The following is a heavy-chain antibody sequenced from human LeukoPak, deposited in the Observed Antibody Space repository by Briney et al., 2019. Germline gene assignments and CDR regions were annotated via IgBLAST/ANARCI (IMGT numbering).Heavy chain of an antibody. J-gene: IGHJ6*03. CDR1: GGSFSGYY. CDR2: INHSGST. Sequence: SETLSLTCAVYGGSFSGYYWSWIRQPPGKGLEWIGEINHSGSTNYNPSLESRVTISVDTSKNQFSLKLSSVTAADTAVYYCARAGGAAAGRYYYYYYYMDVWGKGTTVTVSS. V-gene: IGHV4-34*01. CDR3: ARAGGAAAGRYYYYYYYMDV. D-gene: IGHD6-13*01.